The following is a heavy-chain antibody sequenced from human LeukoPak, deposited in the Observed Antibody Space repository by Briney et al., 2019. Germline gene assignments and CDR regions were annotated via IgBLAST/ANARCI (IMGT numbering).Heavy chain of an antibody. Sequence: SGRSLRLSCAASGFTFSSYGMHWVRQAPGKGLEWVAVISYDGSNKYYADSMKGRFTISRDNSENTLYLQMNSLGAEDTAVYYCAKESGDHFEAFDIWGQGTMVTVSS. V-gene: IGHV3-30*18. D-gene: IGHD1-26*01. CDR2: ISYDGSNK. CDR1: GFTFSSYG. J-gene: IGHJ3*02. CDR3: AKESGDHFEAFDI.